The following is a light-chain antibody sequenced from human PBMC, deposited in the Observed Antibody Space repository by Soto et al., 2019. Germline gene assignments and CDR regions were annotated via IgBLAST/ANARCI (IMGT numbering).Light chain of an antibody. J-gene: IGLJ2*01. CDR2: SNN. V-gene: IGLV1-44*01. CDR1: SSNIGSNT. CDR3: AAWDDSLNGVV. Sequence: QSLLTQPPSASGTPWQRVTISCSGSSSNIGSNTVNWYQQLPGTAPKLLIYSNNQRPSGVPDRFSGSKSGTSASLAISGLQSEDEADYYCAAWDDSLNGVVFGGGTQLPVL.